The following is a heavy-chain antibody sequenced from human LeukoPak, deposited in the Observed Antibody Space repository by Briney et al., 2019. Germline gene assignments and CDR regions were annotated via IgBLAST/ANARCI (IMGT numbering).Heavy chain of an antibody. Sequence: SETLSLTCTVSGGSISSYYWSWIRQPPGKGLEWIAYIYNSGNTNYNPSLKSRVTMSLDTSKNQFSLKLSSVTAADTALYYCARGKIFGVVEHYFDYWGQGTLVTVSS. CDR1: GGSISSYY. V-gene: IGHV4-59*01. J-gene: IGHJ4*02. D-gene: IGHD3-3*01. CDR2: IYNSGNT. CDR3: ARGKIFGVVEHYFDY.